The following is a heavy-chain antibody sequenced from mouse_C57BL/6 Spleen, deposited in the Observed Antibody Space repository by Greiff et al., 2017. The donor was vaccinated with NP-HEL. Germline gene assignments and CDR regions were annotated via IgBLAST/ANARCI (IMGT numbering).Heavy chain of an antibody. J-gene: IGHJ3*01. Sequence: VQLQQPGAELVRPGTSVKLSCKASGYTFTSYWMHWVKQRPGQGLEWIGVIDPSDSYTNYNQKFKGKATLTVDTSSSTAYMQLSSLTSEGAAVYYCARRDSGDYEEFAYWGQGTLFTVSA. CDR1: GYTFTSYW. CDR2: IDPSDSYT. D-gene: IGHD2-4*01. V-gene: IGHV1-59*01. CDR3: ARRDSGDYEEFAY.